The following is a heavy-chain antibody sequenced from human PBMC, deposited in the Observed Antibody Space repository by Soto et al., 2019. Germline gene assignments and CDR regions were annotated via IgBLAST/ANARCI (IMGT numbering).Heavy chain of an antibody. V-gene: IGHV4-39*01. D-gene: IGHD3-10*01. CDR3: AGIYGSGSYYNPAY. CDR2: IYYSGST. J-gene: IGHJ4*02. Sequence: SETLSLTCTVSGGSISSSSYYWGWIRQPPGKGLEWIGSIYYSGSTYYNPSLKSRVTISVDTSKNQFSLKLSSVTAADTAVYYCAGIYGSGSYYNPAYWGQGTLVTVYS. CDR1: GGSISSSSYY.